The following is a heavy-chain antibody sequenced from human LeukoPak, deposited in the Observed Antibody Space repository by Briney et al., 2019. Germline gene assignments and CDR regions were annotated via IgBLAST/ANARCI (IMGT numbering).Heavy chain of an antibody. D-gene: IGHD3-3*01. J-gene: IGHJ4*02. Sequence: GGSLRLACVVSGFTFSSYAMSWVRQAPGKGLEWVSAISGSGGSTYYADSVKGRFTISRDNSKNTLYLQMNSLRAEDTAVYYCAKPPAAEYYDFWSGYYPGVYFDYWGQGTLVTVSS. CDR3: AKPPAAEYYDFWSGYYPGVYFDY. CDR1: GFTFSSYA. CDR2: ISGSGGST. V-gene: IGHV3-23*01.